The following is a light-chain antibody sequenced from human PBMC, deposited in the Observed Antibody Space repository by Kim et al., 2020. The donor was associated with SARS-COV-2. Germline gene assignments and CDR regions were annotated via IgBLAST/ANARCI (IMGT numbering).Light chain of an antibody. Sequence: QPVLTQPPSVSGAPVQRVTISCTGTSSNIGAGYDVHWYQQLPGTAPKLLIYGNTHRTSGVPDRFSGSKSGTSASLAIIGLQAEDETDYYCQSYDSSLSAWVFGGGTQLTVL. J-gene: IGLJ2*01. CDR2: GNT. V-gene: IGLV1-40*01. CDR3: QSYDSSLSAWV. CDR1: SSNIGAGYD.